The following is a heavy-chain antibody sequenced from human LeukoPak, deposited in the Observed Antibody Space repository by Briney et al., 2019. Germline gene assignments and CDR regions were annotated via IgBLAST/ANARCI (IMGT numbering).Heavy chain of an antibody. D-gene: IGHD4-23*01. CDR3: ARARLRWWGRIDY. J-gene: IGHJ4*02. Sequence: SETLSLTCTVSGGSVSSGSYYWSWIRQPPGKGLEWIGYIYHSGSTNYNPSLKSRVTISVDTSKNQFSLKLSSVTAADTAVYYCARARLRWWGRIDYWGQGTLVTVSS. CDR2: IYHSGST. V-gene: IGHV4-61*01. CDR1: GGSVSSGSYY.